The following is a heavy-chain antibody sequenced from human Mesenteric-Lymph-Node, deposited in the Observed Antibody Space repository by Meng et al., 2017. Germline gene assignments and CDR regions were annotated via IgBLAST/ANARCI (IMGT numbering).Heavy chain of an antibody. J-gene: IGHJ4*02. Sequence: GESLKISCAASKFTFNTYWMTWVRQAPGKGLEWVAIINQGGTENNYVDSVKGRFTISRDNAKDSLYLQMNSLRAEDTAVYYCARALVPFYYESSGYYGSTYFDFWGQGTLVTVSS. CDR1: KFTFNTYW. D-gene: IGHD3-22*01. CDR3: ARALVPFYYESSGYYGSTYFDF. V-gene: IGHV3-7*01. CDR2: INQGGTEN.